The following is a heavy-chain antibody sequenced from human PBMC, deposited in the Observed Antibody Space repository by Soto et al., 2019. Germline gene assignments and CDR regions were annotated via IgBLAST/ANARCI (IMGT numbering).Heavy chain of an antibody. J-gene: IGHJ5*02. CDR2: IYSSGST. CDR3: ARGQRFSDWFDP. Sequence: QVQLQESGPGLVKPSETLSLNCTVTGGTISGYYWTWIRQSAGGGLEWIGRIYSSGSTNYNPSLKGRVNHSIETFLDPLSPRPRFGSGPDHGVFYCARGQRFSDWFDPWGQGTLVTVSS. D-gene: IGHD3-3*01. V-gene: IGHV4-4*07. CDR1: GGTISGYY.